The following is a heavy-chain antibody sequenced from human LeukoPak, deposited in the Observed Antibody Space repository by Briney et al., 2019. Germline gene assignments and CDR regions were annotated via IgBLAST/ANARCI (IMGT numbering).Heavy chain of an antibody. J-gene: IGHJ6*02. CDR2: IKQDGSEK. CDR1: GFTFSRHW. Sequence: GGSLRLSCAVSGFTFSRHWMSWVRQAPGKGLEWLANIKQDGSEKYYVDSVEGRFTISRDNAKNSLYLQMNSLRAEDTAVYYCARSYYGSGTSYGMDVGGQGTTVTVSS. V-gene: IGHV3-7*01. CDR3: ARSYYGSGTSYGMDV. D-gene: IGHD3-10*01.